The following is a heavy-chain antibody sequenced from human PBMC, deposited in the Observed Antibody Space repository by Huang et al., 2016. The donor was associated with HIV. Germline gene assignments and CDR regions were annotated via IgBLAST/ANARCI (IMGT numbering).Heavy chain of an antibody. CDR3: VIMDDYFDY. J-gene: IGHJ4*02. CDR2: IGCNSGDI. D-gene: IGHD2-8*01. V-gene: IGHV3-9*01. Sequence: VQLVESGGGLVQPGWSLRLSCAAAGFAFSQYAVHWVRQSPGKGLGWVSGIGCNSGDIAYAASVRGRFVISRDNAKKSLYLKMNGLRLEDTALYFCVIMDDYFDYWGQGVLVGVSS. CDR1: GFAFSQYA.